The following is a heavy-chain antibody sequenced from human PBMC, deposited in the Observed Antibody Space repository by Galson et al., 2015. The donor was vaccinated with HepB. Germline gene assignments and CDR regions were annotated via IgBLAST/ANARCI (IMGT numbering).Heavy chain of an antibody. CDR2: ISAYNGNT. CDR1: GYTFTSYG. D-gene: IGHD3-3*01. Sequence: SVKVSCKASGYTFTSYGISWVRQAPGQGLEWMGWISAYNGNTNYAQKLQGRVTVTTDTSTSTAYMELRSLRSDDTAVYYCARDVLRFSDMDVWGKGTTVTVSS. V-gene: IGHV1-18*01. J-gene: IGHJ6*03. CDR3: ARDVLRFSDMDV.